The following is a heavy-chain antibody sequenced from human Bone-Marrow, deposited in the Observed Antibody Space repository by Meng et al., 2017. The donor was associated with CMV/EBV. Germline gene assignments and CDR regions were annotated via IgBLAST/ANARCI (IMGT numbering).Heavy chain of an antibody. CDR3: ATSLD. Sequence: GGSLRLSCAASGFTFSNYWMSWVRQAPGKGPEWVANIKQDGSEIHYVDSVEGRFTISRDNAQNSLYLQMNSLRAEDTAVYYCATSLDWGQGTLVTVSS. CDR1: GFTFSNYW. J-gene: IGHJ4*02. CDR2: IKQDGSEI. V-gene: IGHV3-7*03.